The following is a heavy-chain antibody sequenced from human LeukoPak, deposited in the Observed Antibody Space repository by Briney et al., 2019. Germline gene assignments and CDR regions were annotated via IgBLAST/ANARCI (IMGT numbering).Heavy chain of an antibody. J-gene: IGHJ4*02. D-gene: IGHD5-24*01. CDR1: GYSFSSYW. CDR2: INPADSDT. Sequence: GESLKISCKASGYSFSSYWIAWERQIPGKGLEWMGIINPADSDTRYSLSIQGQVTISADRSISTAYLQWSSLKASDTSIYYCARGEGGYNYAFWGQGTLVSVSS. CDR3: ARGEGGYNYAF. V-gene: IGHV5-51*01.